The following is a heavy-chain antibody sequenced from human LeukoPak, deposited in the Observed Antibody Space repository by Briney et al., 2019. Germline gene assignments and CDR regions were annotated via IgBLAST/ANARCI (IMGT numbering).Heavy chain of an antibody. V-gene: IGHV3-53*01. D-gene: IGHD1-26*01. CDR2: IYSGGST. CDR3: ARGGSYLSAFDI. J-gene: IGHJ3*02. Sequence: GGTLRLSCAASGFTFNNCGMSWVRQAPGKGLEWVSIIYSGGSTFYADSVKGRFTISRDNSKNTLYLQMNSLRAEDTAVYYCARGGSYLSAFDIWGQGTMVTVSS. CDR1: GFTFNNCG.